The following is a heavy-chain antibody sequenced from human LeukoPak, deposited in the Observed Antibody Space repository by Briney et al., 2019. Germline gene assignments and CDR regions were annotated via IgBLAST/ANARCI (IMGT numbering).Heavy chain of an antibody. CDR1: GLPFSSYS. D-gene: IGHD3-9*01. CDR3: ARIRYSTGMDV. J-gene: IGHJ6*02. CDR2: ISSSSDTI. V-gene: IGHV3-48*02. Sequence: PGGSLRLSCAASGLPFSSYSMNWVRQGPGKGLEWVSYISSSSDTIYYEDSVKGRFTVSRDNAKNSLCLQMNSLRDEDTAVYYCARIRYSTGMDVWGQGTTVTVSS.